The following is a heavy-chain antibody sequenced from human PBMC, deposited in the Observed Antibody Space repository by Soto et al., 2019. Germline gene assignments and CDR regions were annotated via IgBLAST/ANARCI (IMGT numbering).Heavy chain of an antibody. CDR3: NGEESPDRGYCFLY. CDR1: GFPFDDFG. CDR2: IRNQSYQDSK. Sequence: TLSLSCTVPGFPFDDFGINWVRMAPGKGLEWVGLIRNQSYQDSKEHPADGKGTLTIARDTSNGFVYLKMISLNIEDSAVYDCNGEESPDRGYCFLYWGQGAPVTVSS. J-gene: IGHJ4*02. V-gene: IGHV3-49*04.